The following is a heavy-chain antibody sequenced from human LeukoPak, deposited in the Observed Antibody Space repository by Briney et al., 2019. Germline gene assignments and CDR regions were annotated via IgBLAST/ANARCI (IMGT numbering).Heavy chain of an antibody. CDR3: ARGGHNYYGMDV. D-gene: IGHD1-26*01. Sequence: GGFLRLSCAASGFTFSSYAMHWVRQAPGKGLEWVAVISYDGSDKYYADSVKGRFTISRDNSKNTLYLQMNSLRAEDTAVYYCARGGHNYYGMDVWGQGTTVTVSS. CDR1: GFTFSSYA. V-gene: IGHV3-30-3*01. CDR2: ISYDGSDK. J-gene: IGHJ6*02.